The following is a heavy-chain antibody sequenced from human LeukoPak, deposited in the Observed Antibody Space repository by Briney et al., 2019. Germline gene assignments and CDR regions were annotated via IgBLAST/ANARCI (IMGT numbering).Heavy chain of an antibody. D-gene: IGHD2-2*01. Sequence: SETLSLTCAVYGGSFSGYYWSWIRQPPGKGLEWIGSIYYSGNTYYNPSLKSRVTISVDTSKNHLSLKLSSVTAADTAVYYCARKLGYCSSTSCLYLDYWGQGTLVTVSS. CDR2: IYYSGNT. CDR3: ARKLGYCSSTSCLYLDY. V-gene: IGHV4-34*01. J-gene: IGHJ4*02. CDR1: GGSFSGYY.